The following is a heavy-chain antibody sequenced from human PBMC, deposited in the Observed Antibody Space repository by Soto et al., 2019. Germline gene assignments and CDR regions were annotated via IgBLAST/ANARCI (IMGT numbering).Heavy chain of an antibody. V-gene: IGHV1-18*01. CDR3: VSGSDFDY. Sequence: QVQLVQSGVEVKKPGASVKVSCKASGYTFTSYGITWVRQAPGQGLGWMGWISTYTGHTDYSQNLQGRVTMTTDTSTSTAYMELRSLRSDDTAVYYCVSGSDFDYWGQGTLVTVSS. J-gene: IGHJ4*02. CDR1: GYTFTSYG. D-gene: IGHD2-2*03. CDR2: ISTYTGHT.